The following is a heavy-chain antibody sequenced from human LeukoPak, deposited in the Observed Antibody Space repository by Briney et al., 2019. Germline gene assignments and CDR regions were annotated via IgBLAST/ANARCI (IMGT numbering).Heavy chain of an antibody. V-gene: IGHV1-69*04. CDR1: GGTFSSYA. Sequence: SVKVSCKASGGTFSSYAISWVRQAPGQGLEWMGRIIPILGIANYAQKFQGRVTITADKSTSTAYMELSSLRSEDTAVYYCARGEADLSQDIDYWGQGTLVTVSS. CDR3: ARGEADLSQDIDY. J-gene: IGHJ4*02. CDR2: IIPILGIA.